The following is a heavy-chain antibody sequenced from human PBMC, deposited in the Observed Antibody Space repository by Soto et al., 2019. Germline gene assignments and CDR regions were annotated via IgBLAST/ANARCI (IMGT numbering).Heavy chain of an antibody. Sequence: PGGSLRLSCAASGFTFSSYSMNWVRQAPGKGLEWVSYMSSSSSTIYYADSVKGRFTISRDNAKTSLYLQMNSLRDEDTAVYYWARDLDGIYYYYYYGMDVWGQGTTVTVSS. V-gene: IGHV3-48*02. D-gene: IGHD1-1*01. J-gene: IGHJ6*02. CDR1: GFTFSSYS. CDR3: ARDLDGIYYYYYYGMDV. CDR2: MSSSSSTI.